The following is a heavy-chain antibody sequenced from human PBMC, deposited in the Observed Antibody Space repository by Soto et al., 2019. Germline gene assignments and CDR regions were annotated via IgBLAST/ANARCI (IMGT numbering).Heavy chain of an antibody. J-gene: IGHJ4*02. D-gene: IGHD3-16*01. Sequence: QVQLVQSGAEVKKPGASVKVSCKASGYTFTSYGISWVRQAPGQGLEWMGWISAYNGNTNYAQKLQGRVTMTTDPPTSTSNRELRSLRSADTAGNYCARVGVYDYVRGRRGIDYWGQGTLVTVSS. CDR1: GYTFTSYG. CDR3: ARVGVYDYVRGRRGIDY. V-gene: IGHV1-18*01. CDR2: ISAYNGNT.